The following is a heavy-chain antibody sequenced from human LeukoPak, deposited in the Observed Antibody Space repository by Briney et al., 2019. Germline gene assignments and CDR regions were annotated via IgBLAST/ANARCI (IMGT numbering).Heavy chain of an antibody. V-gene: IGHV4-34*01. Sequence: SETLSLTCAVYGGSFSGHYWSWIRQPPGKGLEWIGEINHSGSTNYNPSLKSRVTISVDTSKNQFSLKLSSVTAADTAVYYCARGGTMVRGAIPLGYYMDVWGKGTTVTVSS. CDR1: GGSFSGHY. CDR3: ARGGTMVRGAIPLGYYMDV. J-gene: IGHJ6*03. CDR2: INHSGST. D-gene: IGHD3-10*01.